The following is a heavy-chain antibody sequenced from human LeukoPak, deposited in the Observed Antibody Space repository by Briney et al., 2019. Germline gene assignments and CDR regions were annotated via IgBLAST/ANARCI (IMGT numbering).Heavy chain of an antibody. V-gene: IGHV3-21*01. J-gene: IGHJ5*02. Sequence: PGGSLRLSCAASGFTFSSYEMNWVRQAPGKGLEWVSFISSSGSYIYYADSVKGRFTISRDNAKKSVYLQMNSLRDEDTAVYYCARDIVSGAATGTFNHWGQGTLVTVSS. CDR3: ARDIVSGAATGTFNH. D-gene: IGHD6-13*01. CDR2: ISSSGSYI. CDR1: GFTFSSYE.